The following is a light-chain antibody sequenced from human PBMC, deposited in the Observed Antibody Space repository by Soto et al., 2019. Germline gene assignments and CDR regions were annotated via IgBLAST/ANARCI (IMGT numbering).Light chain of an antibody. J-gene: IGLJ1*01. V-gene: IGLV2-8*01. CDR2: NVN. CDR1: SSDIGGYDF. Sequence: QSALTQPPSASRSPGQAVTISCTGTSSDIGGYDFVSWYQVRPGEAPQLIIYNVNGRPSGVPRRFSGSKSGNTASLTVSGLQAVDEADYYCSSYSDTNIYVFGTGTKVTVL. CDR3: SSYSDTNIYV.